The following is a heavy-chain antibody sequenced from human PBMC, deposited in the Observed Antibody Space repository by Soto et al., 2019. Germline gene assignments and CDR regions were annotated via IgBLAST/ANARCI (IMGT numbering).Heavy chain of an antibody. Sequence: QVQLVESGGGVVQPGRSLRLSCAASGFTFSSYAMHWVRQAPGKGLEWVAVISYDGSNKYYADSVKGRFTISRDNSKNXLYLQMNSLRAEDTAVYYCATGGRYLSSSWAGIDYWGQGTLVTVSS. V-gene: IGHV3-30-3*01. CDR1: GFTFSSYA. CDR3: ATGGRYLSSSWAGIDY. J-gene: IGHJ4*02. D-gene: IGHD6-13*01. CDR2: ISYDGSNK.